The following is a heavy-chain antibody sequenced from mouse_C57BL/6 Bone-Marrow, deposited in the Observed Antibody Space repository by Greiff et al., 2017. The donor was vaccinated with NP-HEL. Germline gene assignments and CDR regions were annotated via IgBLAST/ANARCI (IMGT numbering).Heavy chain of an antibody. CDR2: IDPSDSET. J-gene: IGHJ1*03. D-gene: IGHD2-2*01. V-gene: IGHV1-52*01. Sequence: QVQLQQPGAELVRPGSSVKLSCKASGYTFTSYWMHWVKQRPIQGLEWIGNIDPSDSETHYNQKFKDKATLTVDKSSSTAYMQLSSLTSEDSAVYYCARGAYGYDDWYFDVWGTGNTVTVSS. CDR1: GYTFTSYW. CDR3: ARGAYGYDDWYFDV.